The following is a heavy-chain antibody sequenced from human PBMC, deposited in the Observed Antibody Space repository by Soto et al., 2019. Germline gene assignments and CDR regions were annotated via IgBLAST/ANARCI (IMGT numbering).Heavy chain of an antibody. J-gene: IGHJ4*02. CDR3: AREMDSSGYSWYYFDY. CDR1: GGTFSSYA. CDR2: IIPIFGTA. D-gene: IGHD3-22*01. Sequence: SVKVSCKASGGTFSSYAISWVRQAPGQGLEWMGGIIPIFGTANYAQKFQGRVTITADKSTSTAYMELSSLRSEDTAVYYCAREMDSSGYSWYYFDYWGQGTLVTAPQ. V-gene: IGHV1-69*06.